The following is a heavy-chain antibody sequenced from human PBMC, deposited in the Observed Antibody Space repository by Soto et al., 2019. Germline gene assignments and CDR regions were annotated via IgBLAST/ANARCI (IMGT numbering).Heavy chain of an antibody. V-gene: IGHV3-23*01. D-gene: IGHD3-10*01. CDR2: ISVRGGTT. CDR3: AKDIAAVVRGVIGFDAFDI. J-gene: IGHJ3*02. CDR1: GFTFSSYA. Sequence: EVQLLESGGGLVQPGGSLRLSCAASGFTFSSYAMSWVRQAPGKGLEWVSAISVRGGTTYYADSVKGRFTTSRDNSKNTLYLQMSSLRAEDTAVYYCAKDIAAVVRGVIGFDAFDIWGRGTMVTVSS.